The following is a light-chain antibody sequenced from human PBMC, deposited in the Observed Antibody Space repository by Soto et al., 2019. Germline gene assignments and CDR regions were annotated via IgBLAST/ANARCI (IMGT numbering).Light chain of an antibody. V-gene: IGLV2-14*01. CDR2: DVS. Sequence: QSVLTQPASVSGSPGQSITISCTGTSSDVGGYNYVSWYQQHPGKAPKLMIYDVSNRPSGVSNRFSGSKSGNTASLTISGLQAEDEADYYCSSYTSSSVVFGGGTKLTVL. J-gene: IGLJ2*01. CDR3: SSYTSSSVV. CDR1: SSDVGGYNY.